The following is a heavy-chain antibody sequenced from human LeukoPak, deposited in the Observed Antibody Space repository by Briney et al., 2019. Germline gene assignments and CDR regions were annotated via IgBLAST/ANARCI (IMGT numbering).Heavy chain of an antibody. CDR3: ARGKYYYGSGSYYYGYYGMDV. D-gene: IGHD3-10*01. CDR2: INHSGST. Sequence: SETLSLTCAVYGGSFSGYYWSWIRQPPGKGLEWIGEINHSGSTNYNPSLKSRVTISVGTSKNQFSLKLSSVTAADTAVYYCARGKYYYGSGSYYYGYYGMDVWGQGTTVTVSS. V-gene: IGHV4-34*01. J-gene: IGHJ6*02. CDR1: GGSFSGYY.